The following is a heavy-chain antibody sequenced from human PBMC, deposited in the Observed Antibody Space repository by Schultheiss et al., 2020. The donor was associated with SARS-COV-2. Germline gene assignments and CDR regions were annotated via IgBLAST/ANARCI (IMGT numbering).Heavy chain of an antibody. CDR3: ARGPFITGTRNYYYYGMDV. CDR1: GGSISSYY. Sequence: GSLRLSCTVSGGSISSYYWSWIRQPPGKGLEWIGEINHSGSTNYNPSLKSRVTISVDTSKNQFSLKLSSVTAADTAVYYCARGPFITGTRNYYYYGMDVWGQGTTVTVSS. J-gene: IGHJ6*02. V-gene: IGHV4-34*01. D-gene: IGHD1-20*01. CDR2: INHSGST.